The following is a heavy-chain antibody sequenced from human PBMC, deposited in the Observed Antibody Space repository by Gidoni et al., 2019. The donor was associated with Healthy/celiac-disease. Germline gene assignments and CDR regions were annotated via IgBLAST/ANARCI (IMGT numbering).Heavy chain of an antibody. CDR1: GFTFSSYS. J-gene: IGHJ6*02. D-gene: IGHD2-2*01. Sequence: EVQLVESGGGLVKPGGSLRLSCAASGFTFSSYSMNWVRQAPGKGLEWVSSISGRSSYIYYADSVKGRFTISRDNAKNSLYLQMNSLRAEDTAVYYCARWDIVVVPAATAYYGMDVWGQGTTVTVSS. V-gene: IGHV3-21*01. CDR2: ISGRSSYI. CDR3: ARWDIVVVPAATAYYGMDV.